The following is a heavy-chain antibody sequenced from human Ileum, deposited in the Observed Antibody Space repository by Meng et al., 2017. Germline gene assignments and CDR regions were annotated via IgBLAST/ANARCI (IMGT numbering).Heavy chain of an antibody. CDR2: ISSSGSTR. Sequence: QLQQVGSGRGRVEPGGALILAVAASGFTFSDYYMSWIRQAPGKGLEWVSYISSSGSTRYYADAVKGRFTISRDNAKNSLYLQLNSLRAEDTAVYYCARGSAAGTFSYFDYWGQGTLVTVSS. J-gene: IGHJ4*02. D-gene: IGHD6-13*01. CDR3: ARGSAAGTFSYFDY. CDR1: GFTFSDYY. V-gene: IGHV3-11*01.